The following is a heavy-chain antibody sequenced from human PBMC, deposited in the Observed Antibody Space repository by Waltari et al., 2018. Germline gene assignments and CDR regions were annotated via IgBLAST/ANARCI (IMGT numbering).Heavy chain of an antibody. CDR2: ISGSAGST. V-gene: IGHV3-23*01. CDR3: AKDLRGSTSRGGFDI. CDR1: GFTFSSYV. D-gene: IGHD2-2*01. Sequence: EVQLLESGGGLVQPGGSLRLSCAASGFTFSSYVMCWVRQAPGKGREWASGISGSAGSTYYADSVKGRFTISRDNSKNTLYLQMNSLRAEDTAVYYCAKDLRGSTSRGGFDIWGQGTMVTVSS. J-gene: IGHJ3*02.